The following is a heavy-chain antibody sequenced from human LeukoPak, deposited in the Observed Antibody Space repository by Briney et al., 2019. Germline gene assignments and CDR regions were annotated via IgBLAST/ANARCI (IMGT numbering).Heavy chain of an antibody. CDR1: GGSISSYY. CDR3: ARDQKYYYDSSGYPFDY. D-gene: IGHD3-22*01. CDR2: IYTSGST. Sequence: PSETLSLTCTVSGGSISSYYWSWIRQPAGKGLEWIGRIYTSGSTYYNPSLKSRVTISVDTSKNQFSLKLSSVTAADTAVYYCARDQKYYYDSSGYPFDYWGQGTLVTVSS. J-gene: IGHJ4*02. V-gene: IGHV4-4*07.